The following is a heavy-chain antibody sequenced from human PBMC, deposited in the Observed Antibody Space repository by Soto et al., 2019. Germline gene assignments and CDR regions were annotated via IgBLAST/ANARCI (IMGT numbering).Heavy chain of an antibody. CDR1: GGSISSGGYS. D-gene: IGHD2-21*01. CDR3: AREVRLDYYYGMDV. CDR2: IYHSGST. Sequence: SETLSLTCAVSGGSISSGGYSWSCIRQPPGKGLEWIGYIYHSGSTYCNPSLKSRVTISVDRSKNQFSLKLSSVTAADTAVYYCAREVRLDYYYGMDVWGQGTTVTVSS. J-gene: IGHJ6*02. V-gene: IGHV4-30-2*01.